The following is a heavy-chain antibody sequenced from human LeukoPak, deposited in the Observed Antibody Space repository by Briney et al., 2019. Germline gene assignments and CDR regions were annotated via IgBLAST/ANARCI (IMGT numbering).Heavy chain of an antibody. CDR1: GYTFTSYD. CDR2: MNPNSGNT. Sequence: GASVKVSCKASGYTFTSYDINWVRQATGQGLEWMGWMNPNSGNTGYAQKFQGRVTITRNTSISTAYMELSSLRSEDTAVYYCARGSLTTGVLRYFDWSTHNDAFDIWGQGTMVTVSS. D-gene: IGHD3-9*01. V-gene: IGHV1-8*03. CDR3: ARGSLTTGVLRYFDWSTHNDAFDI. J-gene: IGHJ3*02.